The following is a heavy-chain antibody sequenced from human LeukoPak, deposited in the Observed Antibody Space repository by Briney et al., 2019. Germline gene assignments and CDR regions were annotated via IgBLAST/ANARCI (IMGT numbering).Heavy chain of an antibody. V-gene: IGHV1-2*02. J-gene: IGHJ5*02. CDR3: ARVRVLWIQRTVNWFAP. CDR2: INPNSGGT. D-gene: IGHD2-21*01. CDR1: GYTFTGYY. Sequence: ASVKVSCKASGYTFTGYYMHWVRQAPGQGLEWMGWINPNSGGTNYAQKFQGRVTMTRDTSISTAYMELSRLRSDDTAVYYCARVRVLWIQRTVNWFAPWGRGPLVTVSS.